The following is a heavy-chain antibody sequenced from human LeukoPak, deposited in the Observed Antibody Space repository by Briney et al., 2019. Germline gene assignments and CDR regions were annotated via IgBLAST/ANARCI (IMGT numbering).Heavy chain of an antibody. CDR1: GYTFTSYG. D-gene: IGHD4-17*01. CDR3: AREDYGDASRGAFDI. J-gene: IGHJ3*02. V-gene: IGHV1-69*13. CDR2: IIPIFGTA. Sequence: GASVKVSCKASGYTFTSYGISWVRQAPGQGLEWMGGIIPIFGTANYAQKFQGRVTITADESTSTAYMELSSLRSGDTAVYYCAREDYGDASRGAFDIWGQGTMVTVSS.